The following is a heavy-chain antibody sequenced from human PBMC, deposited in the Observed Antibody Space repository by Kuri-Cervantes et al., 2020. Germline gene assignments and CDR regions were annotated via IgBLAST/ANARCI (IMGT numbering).Heavy chain of an antibody. J-gene: IGHJ3*02. Sequence: GESLKISCAASGFTFSSYSMNWVRQAPGKGLEWVSSISSSSSYIYYADSVKGRFTISRDNAKNSLYLQMNSLRAEDTAVYYCSILSPGTTWAFDIWGQGTMVTVSS. D-gene: IGHD1-7*01. CDR3: SILSPGTTWAFDI. V-gene: IGHV3-21*01. CDR1: GFTFSSYS. CDR2: ISSSSSYI.